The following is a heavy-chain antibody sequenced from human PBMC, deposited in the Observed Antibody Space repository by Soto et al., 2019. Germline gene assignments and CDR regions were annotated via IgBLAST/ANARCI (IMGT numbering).Heavy chain of an antibody. V-gene: IGHV3-30*18. CDR2: ISYDGSNK. J-gene: IGHJ3*02. D-gene: IGHD2-15*01. CDR1: GFTFSSYG. Sequence: GGSLRLSCAASGFTFSSYGMHWVRQAPGKGLEWVAVISYDGSNKYYADSVKGRFTISRDNSKNTLYLQMNSLRAEDTAVYYCAKDIVSHAFDIWGQGTMVTVS. CDR3: AKDIVSHAFDI.